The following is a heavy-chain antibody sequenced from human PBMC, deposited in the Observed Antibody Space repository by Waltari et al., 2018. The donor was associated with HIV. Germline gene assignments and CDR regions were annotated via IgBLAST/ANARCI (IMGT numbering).Heavy chain of an antibody. V-gene: IGHV4-34*01. D-gene: IGHD6-13*01. CDR3: ARYAGIAAAGTWGGYYYGMDV. Sequence: QVQLQQWGAGLLKPSETLSLTCAVYGGSFSGYYWSWLRQPPGEGLEWIGEINHSGSTNYNPSLKSRVTISVDTSKNQFSLKLSSVTAADTAVYYCARYAGIAAAGTWGGYYYGMDVWGQGTTVTVSS. CDR2: INHSGST. CDR1: GGSFSGYY. J-gene: IGHJ6*02.